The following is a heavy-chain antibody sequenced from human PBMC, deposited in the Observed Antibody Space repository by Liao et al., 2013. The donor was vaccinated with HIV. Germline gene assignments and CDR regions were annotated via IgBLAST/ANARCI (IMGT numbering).Heavy chain of an antibody. D-gene: IGHD3-10*01. J-gene: IGHJ4*02. V-gene: IGHV4-34*01. CDR2: ISHSGSV. Sequence: QVQLQQWGAGLLQPSETLSLTCSVYGGSFTAYYWSWVRQPPGKRLEWIGEISHSGSVNYNPSLESRVTISRDTSKNQFSLKLTSVTAADTALYYCARKRVTLLRGAVGIFDYWGQGTLAIVSS. CDR1: GGSFTAYY. CDR3: ARKRVTLLRGAVGIFDY.